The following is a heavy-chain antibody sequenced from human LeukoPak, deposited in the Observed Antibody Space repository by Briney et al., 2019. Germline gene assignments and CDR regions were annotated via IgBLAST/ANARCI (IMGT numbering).Heavy chain of an antibody. J-gene: IGHJ5*02. Sequence: KPGGSLTLSCSASGFTCNDYYMSWIGQAPGQELDWVSYISSSSSYTNYADSVKGRFTISRDNAKNSLYLQMNSLRAEDTAVYYCARAILYDSRFDPWGQGTLVTVSS. D-gene: IGHD3-22*01. V-gene: IGHV3-11*06. CDR1: GFTCNDYY. CDR3: ARAILYDSRFDP. CDR2: ISSSSSYT.